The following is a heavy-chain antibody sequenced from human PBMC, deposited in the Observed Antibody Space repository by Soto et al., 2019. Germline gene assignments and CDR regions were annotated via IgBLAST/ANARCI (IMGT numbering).Heavy chain of an antibody. CDR2: ISSSSSTI. D-gene: IGHD2-2*01. CDR3: AVTCSSTSCYLYGMDV. CDR1: GFTFSSYS. Sequence: GGSLRLSCAASGFTFSSYSMNWVRQAPGKGLEWVSYISSSSSTICYADSVKGRFTISRDNAKNSLYLQMNSLRDEDTAVYYCAVTCSSTSCYLYGMDVWGQGTTVTVSS. J-gene: IGHJ6*02. V-gene: IGHV3-48*02.